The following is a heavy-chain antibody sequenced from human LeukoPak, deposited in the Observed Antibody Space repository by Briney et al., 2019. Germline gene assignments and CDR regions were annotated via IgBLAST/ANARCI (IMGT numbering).Heavy chain of an antibody. CDR3: ASGSRSNSSAWAY. CDR1: GYTFTDYY. Sequence: ASVRVSCKASGYTFTDYYMHWVRQAPGQGLEWMGWINPNSGDTNYVQKFQGRVTMTRDTPITTGYMELTRLRSDDTAVYYCASGSRSNSSAWAYWGQGTLVTVSS. V-gene: IGHV1-2*02. J-gene: IGHJ4*02. CDR2: INPNSGDT. D-gene: IGHD6-25*01.